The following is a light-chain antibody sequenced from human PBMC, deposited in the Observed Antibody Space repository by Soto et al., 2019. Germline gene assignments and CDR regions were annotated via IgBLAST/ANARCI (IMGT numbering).Light chain of an antibody. J-gene: IGLJ2*01. CDR3: RSYISRNTLVI. Sequence: QSALTQPASVSVSPGQSITISCTGTSSDVGTYNYVSWYQQHADKAPKLVIYEVSNRPSGVSNRFSGSKSGNTASLTISGLQAEDEADYYCRSYISRNTLVIFGGGTKLTVL. V-gene: IGLV2-14*01. CDR2: EVS. CDR1: SSDVGTYNY.